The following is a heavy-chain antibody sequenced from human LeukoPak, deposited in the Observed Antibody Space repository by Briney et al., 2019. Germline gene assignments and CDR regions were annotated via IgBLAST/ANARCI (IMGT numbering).Heavy chain of an antibody. CDR1: GGAFSGYY. CDR3: ARTHYYGSGSYYNLRYYYGMDV. J-gene: IGHJ6*04. V-gene: IGHV4-34*01. Sequence: SETLSLTCAVYGGAFSGYYWSWIRQPPGKGLEWIGEINHSGSTNYNPSPKSRVTISVDTSKNQFSLKLSSVTAADTAVYYCARTHYYGSGSYYNLRYYYGMDVWGKGTTVTVSS. CDR2: INHSGST. D-gene: IGHD3-10*01.